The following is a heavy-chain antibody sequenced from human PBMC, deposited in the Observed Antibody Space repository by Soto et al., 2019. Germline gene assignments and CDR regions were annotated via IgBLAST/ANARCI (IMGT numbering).Heavy chain of an antibody. D-gene: IGHD3-9*01. V-gene: IGHV4-4*02. J-gene: IGHJ4*02. CDR2: IYSSGTT. CDR1: GDSINTSHW. Sequence: SETLSLTCAVDGDSINTSHWWSWVRQTPGKGPEWIGDIYSSGTTSYNPSLKSRVSISVDTSQNQFSLKLSSVTAADTAIYYCAREGHYHILTGLDSWGQGTLVTVSS. CDR3: AREGHYHILTGLDS.